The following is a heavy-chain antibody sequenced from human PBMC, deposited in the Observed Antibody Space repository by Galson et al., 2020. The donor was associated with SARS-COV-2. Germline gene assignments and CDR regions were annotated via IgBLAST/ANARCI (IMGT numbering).Heavy chain of an antibody. V-gene: IGHV3-30*03. CDR1: GFTFSSYG. J-gene: IGHJ6*02. D-gene: IGHD1-20*01. Sequence: GGSLRLSCAASGFTFSSYGMHWVRQAPGKGLEWVAVISYDGSNKYYADSVKGRFTISRDNSKNTLYLQMNSLRAEDTAVYYCARELTAPYGMDVWGQGTTVTVSS. CDR3: ARELTAPYGMDV. CDR2: ISYDGSNK.